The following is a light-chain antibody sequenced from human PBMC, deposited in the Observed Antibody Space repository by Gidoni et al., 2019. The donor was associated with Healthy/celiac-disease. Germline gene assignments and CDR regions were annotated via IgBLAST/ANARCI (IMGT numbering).Light chain of an antibody. V-gene: IGKV1-39*01. J-gene: IGKJ1*01. CDR2: AAS. CDR3: QQSYSTPWT. CDR1: QSISTS. Sequence: DIQMTQSPSSLSASVGDRVTLTCRASQSISTSLNWYQQRPGKAPKLLIYAASSLQSGVPSRFSGSGSGTDFTLAISSLQPEDFATYYCQQSYSTPWTFGQXTKVEIK.